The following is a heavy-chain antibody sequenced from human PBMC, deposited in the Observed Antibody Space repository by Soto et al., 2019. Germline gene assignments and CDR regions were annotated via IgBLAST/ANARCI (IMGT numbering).Heavy chain of an antibody. Sequence: QVQLVQSGAEVKEPGASVKVSCKPSGYTFSSYGMHWVRQAPGQRLEWMGWINVGNGNTAYSQKFQGRVTYTRDTIASTAYMELSSLTSEDTAVYYCARQDAFDVWGQGTMVTVSS. CDR1: GYTFSSYG. J-gene: IGHJ3*01. CDR3: ARQDAFDV. V-gene: IGHV1-3*01. CDR2: INVGNGNT.